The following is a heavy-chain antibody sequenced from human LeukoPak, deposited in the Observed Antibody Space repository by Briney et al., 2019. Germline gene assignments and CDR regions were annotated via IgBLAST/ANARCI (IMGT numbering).Heavy chain of an antibody. D-gene: IGHD2-15*01. CDR3: VGIVVVVTEADDAFDI. CDR2: INAGNGNT. Sequence: GASVKVSCKASGYTFTSYAMHWVRQAPGQRLEWMGWINAGNGNTKYSQKFQGRVTITRDTSASTAYMELSSLRSEDTAVYYCVGIVVVVTEADDAFDIWGQGTMVTVSS. J-gene: IGHJ3*02. CDR1: GYTFTSYA. V-gene: IGHV1-3*01.